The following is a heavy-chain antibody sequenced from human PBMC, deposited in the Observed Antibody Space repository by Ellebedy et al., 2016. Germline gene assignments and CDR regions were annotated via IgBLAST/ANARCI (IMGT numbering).Heavy chain of an antibody. D-gene: IGHD4-17*01. V-gene: IGHV3-21*01. CDR3: ARAIDYGDFDFDY. CDR1: GFTVSSNY. Sequence: GESLKISXAASGFTVSSNYMNWVRQAPGKGLEWVSSISSSSSYIYYADSVKGRFTISRDNAKNSLYLQMNSLRAEDTAVYYCARAIDYGDFDFDYWGQGTLVTVSS. J-gene: IGHJ4*02. CDR2: ISSSSSYI.